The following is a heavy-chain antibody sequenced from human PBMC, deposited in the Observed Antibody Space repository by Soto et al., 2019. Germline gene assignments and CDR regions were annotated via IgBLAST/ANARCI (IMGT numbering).Heavy chain of an antibody. CDR2: INSDGSST. CDR3: ARGIAADAFDI. J-gene: IGHJ3*02. CDR1: GFTFSSYW. V-gene: IGHV3-74*01. Sequence: AGSLRLSCAASGFTFSSYWMHWVRQAPGKGLVWVSRINSDGSSTSYADSVKGRFTISRDNAKNTLYLQMNSLRAEDTAVYYCARGIAADAFDIWGQGTMVTVS. D-gene: IGHD6-13*01.